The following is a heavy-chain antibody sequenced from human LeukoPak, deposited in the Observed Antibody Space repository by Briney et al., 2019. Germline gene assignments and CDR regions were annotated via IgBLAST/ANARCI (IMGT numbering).Heavy chain of an antibody. J-gene: IGHJ4*02. D-gene: IGHD5-12*01. CDR2: ISAYNGNT. CDR3: ARVGSGYDTYYFDY. CDR1: GYTFTSYD. Sequence: ASVKVSCKASGYTFTSYDINWVRQATGQGLEWMGWISAYNGNTNYAQKLQGRVTMTTGTSTSTAYMELRSLRSDDTAVYYCARVGSGYDTYYFDYWGQGTLVTVSS. V-gene: IGHV1-18*01.